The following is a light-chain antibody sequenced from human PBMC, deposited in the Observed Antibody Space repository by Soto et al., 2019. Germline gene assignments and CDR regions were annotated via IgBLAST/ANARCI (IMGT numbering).Light chain of an antibody. CDR3: QVWDNYSDHVV. CDR1: NIGSKR. J-gene: IGLJ3*02. Sequence: SYELTQPPSVSVAPGQTARITCGENNIGSKRVHWYQQKPGQAPVVVVYHDSDRPSGIPERFSGSNSGNTATLTISAVDAGYEAAYFCQVWDNYSDHVVFVAGTKLTVL. CDR2: HDS. V-gene: IGLV3-21*02.